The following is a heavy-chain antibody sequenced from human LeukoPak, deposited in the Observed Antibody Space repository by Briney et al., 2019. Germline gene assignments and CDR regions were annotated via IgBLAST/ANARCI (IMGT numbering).Heavy chain of an antibody. J-gene: IGHJ4*02. Sequence: GGSLRLSCAASGFTFSSYGMHWVRQAPGKGLEWVAYIQNDGSNEQYADSVKGRFSISRDSSKNILYLQMNSLRAEDTAVYYCARALYHTFDYWGQGTLVTVSS. CDR3: ARALYHTFDY. CDR2: IQNDGSNE. V-gene: IGHV3-30*02. CDR1: GFTFSSYG. D-gene: IGHD2-2*01.